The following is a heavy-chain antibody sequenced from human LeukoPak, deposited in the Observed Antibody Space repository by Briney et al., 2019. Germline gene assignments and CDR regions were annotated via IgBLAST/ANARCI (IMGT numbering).Heavy chain of an antibody. V-gene: IGHV1-3*01. D-gene: IGHD6-13*01. CDR1: GYTFTSYA. CDR3: ARVPPYSSSWYGKDY. Sequence: ASVRVSCKASGYTFTSYAMHWVRQAPGQRLECMGWINAGNGNTKYSQKFQGRVTITRDTSASTAYMELSSLRSEDTAVYYCARVPPYSSSWYGKDYWGQGTLVTVSS. J-gene: IGHJ4*02. CDR2: INAGNGNT.